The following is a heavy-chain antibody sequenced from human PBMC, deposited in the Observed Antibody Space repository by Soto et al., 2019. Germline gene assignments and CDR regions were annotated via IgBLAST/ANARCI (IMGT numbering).Heavy chain of an antibody. J-gene: IGHJ4*02. D-gene: IGHD2-2*01. CDR1: GFTFSSYG. V-gene: IGHV3-30*19. Sequence: PGGSLRLSCAASGFTFSSYGMHWVRQAPGKGLEWVAVISYDGSNKYYADSVKGRFTISRDNSKNTLYLQMNSLRAEDTAVYYCASEPSSTDYWGQGTLVTVSS. CDR2: ISYDGSNK. CDR3: ASEPSSTDY.